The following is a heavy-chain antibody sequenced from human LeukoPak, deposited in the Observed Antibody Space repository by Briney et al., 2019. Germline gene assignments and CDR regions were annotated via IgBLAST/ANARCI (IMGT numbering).Heavy chain of an antibody. D-gene: IGHD2-2*01. CDR2: IYTSGST. Sequence: SETLSLTCTVSGGSISSYCWSWIRQPAGKGLEWIGRIYTSGSTNYNPSLKSRVTMSVDTSKNQFSLKLSSVTAADTAVYYCARSPARYCSSTSCPPDYWGQGTLVTVSS. J-gene: IGHJ4*02. V-gene: IGHV4-4*07. CDR1: GGSISSYC. CDR3: ARSPARYCSSTSCPPDY.